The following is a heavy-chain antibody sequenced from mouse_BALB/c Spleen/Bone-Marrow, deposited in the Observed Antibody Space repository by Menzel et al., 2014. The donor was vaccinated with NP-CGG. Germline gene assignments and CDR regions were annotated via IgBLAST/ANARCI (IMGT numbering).Heavy chain of an antibody. CDR1: GYTFTSYW. CDR3: AREGNYYGSIAMDY. V-gene: IGHV1S81*02. Sequence: VQLQQSGAELVKPGASVKLSCKASGYTFTSYWMHWVKQRPGQGLEWIGEINPSNGRTNYNEKFKSKATLTVGKSSSTAYMQLSSLTSEDSAVYYCAREGNYYGSIAMDYWGQGTSVTVSS. J-gene: IGHJ4*01. D-gene: IGHD1-1*01. CDR2: INPSNGRT.